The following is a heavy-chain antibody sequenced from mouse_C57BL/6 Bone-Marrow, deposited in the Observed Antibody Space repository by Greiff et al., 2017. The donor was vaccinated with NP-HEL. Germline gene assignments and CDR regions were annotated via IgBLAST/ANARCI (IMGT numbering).Heavy chain of an antibody. CDR3: ARRVTTVGYFDY. Sequence: VQLQQSGAELVRPGASVKLSCKASGYTFTDYYINWVKQSPGQGLEWIARIYPGSGNTYYNEKFKGKATLTAEKSSSTAYMQLSSLTSEDSAVYFCARRVTTVGYFDYWGQGTTLTVSS. J-gene: IGHJ2*01. D-gene: IGHD1-1*01. CDR1: GYTFTDYY. CDR2: IYPGSGNT. V-gene: IGHV1-76*01.